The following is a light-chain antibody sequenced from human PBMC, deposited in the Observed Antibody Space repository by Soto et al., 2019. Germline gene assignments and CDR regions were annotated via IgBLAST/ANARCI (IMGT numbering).Light chain of an antibody. Sequence: QSVLTRAASVSGSPGQSITISCTGTSSDVGGYNYVSWYQKHPGKAPKLMIYDVSNRPSGVSNRFSGSKSGNTASLTISGLQAEDEADYYCSSYTSSTTLYVFGTGTKVTVL. CDR3: SSYTSSTTLYV. CDR2: DVS. CDR1: SSDVGGYNY. V-gene: IGLV2-14*01. J-gene: IGLJ1*01.